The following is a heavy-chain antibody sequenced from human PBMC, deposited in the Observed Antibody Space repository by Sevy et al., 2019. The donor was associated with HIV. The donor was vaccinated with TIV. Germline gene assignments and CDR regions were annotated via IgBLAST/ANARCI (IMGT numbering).Heavy chain of an antibody. J-gene: IGHJ4*02. CDR3: AKQGGYCSNGVCYRAFDY. D-gene: IGHD2-8*01. CDR1: GFTFSSFG. Sequence: GGSLRLSCAASGFTFSSFGMHWVRQAPGKGLEWVAIISHDGSNKIYADSVKGRFTISRDNSKNTLYLQMDSLRADDTAVYYCAKQGGYCSNGVCYRAFDYCGQGTLVTVSS. CDR2: ISHDGSNK. V-gene: IGHV3-30*18.